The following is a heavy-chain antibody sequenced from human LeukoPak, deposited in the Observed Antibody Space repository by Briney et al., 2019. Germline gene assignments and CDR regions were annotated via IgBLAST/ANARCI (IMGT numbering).Heavy chain of an antibody. J-gene: IGHJ4*02. CDR1: GFNFRNAW. Sequence: GGSLRLSCTASGFNFRNAWMCWVRQAPGKGLEWVAVIWYDGSNKYYADSVKGRFTISRDNSKNMLYLEMNSLRAEDTAVYYCARDPSLRVTLDYWGQGTLVTVSS. D-gene: IGHD4-4*01. CDR2: IWYDGSNK. V-gene: IGHV3-33*08. CDR3: ARDPSLRVTLDY.